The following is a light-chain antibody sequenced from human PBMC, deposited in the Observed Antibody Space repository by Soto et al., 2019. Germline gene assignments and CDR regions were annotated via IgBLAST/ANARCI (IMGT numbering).Light chain of an antibody. Sequence: DIQMTQSPSSLSASVGDRVTITCRASQGISNYLAWYQQKPGKVPKLLIYAASTLHSGVPSRFSGSGSGTDFTLTISRLQPEDVATYYCQQYNSAPRTFGQGNKLEIK. V-gene: IGKV1-27*01. CDR3: QQYNSAPRT. CDR1: QGISNY. J-gene: IGKJ1*01. CDR2: AAS.